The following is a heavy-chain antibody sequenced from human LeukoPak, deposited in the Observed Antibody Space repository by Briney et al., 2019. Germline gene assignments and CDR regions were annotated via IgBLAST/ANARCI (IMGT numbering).Heavy chain of an antibody. CDR2: IIPIFCTA. Sequence: GSAVKVSCKASGGTFSSYAISWVRQAPGQGLEWMGGIIPIFCTANYAQKFQGRVTITADESTSTAYMQLSSLSSEATAASYCARGGLVVATIRPNFDHWGQGPLVPVPS. J-gene: IGHJ4*02. V-gene: IGHV1-69*13. D-gene: IGHD5-24*01. CDR3: ARGGLVVATIRPNFDH. CDR1: GGTFSSYA.